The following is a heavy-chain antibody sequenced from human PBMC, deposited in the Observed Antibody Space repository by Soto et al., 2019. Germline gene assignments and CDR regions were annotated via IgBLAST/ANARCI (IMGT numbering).Heavy chain of an antibody. CDR3: ARPTYYDFWSGYQTGYYYYGMDV. CDR1: GGTFSSYG. V-gene: IGHV1-69*12. J-gene: IGHJ6*02. CDR2: IIPIIGTA. Sequence: QVQLVQSGAEVKKPGSSVKVSCKASGGTFSSYGISWVRQAPGQGLEWMGGIIPIIGTANYAQKFQGRVTITADESTSTAYMELSSLRSEDTAVYYYARPTYYDFWSGYQTGYYYYGMDVWGQGTTVTVSS. D-gene: IGHD3-3*01.